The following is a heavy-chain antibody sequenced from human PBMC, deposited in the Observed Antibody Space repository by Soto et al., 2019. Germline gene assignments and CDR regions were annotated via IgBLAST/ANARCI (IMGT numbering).Heavy chain of an antibody. CDR2: INTGNGNT. CDR1: GYSFSNYA. Sequence: QVPLVQSGAEVKKPGASVKVSCKASGYSFSNYAIHWVRQAPGQRLEWMGWINTGNGNTEYSQKFQGRVTITRDTSASTAYLEVSSLRSEDTAMYYCARDSTVATSYAFGVWGPGTMVIVSS. J-gene: IGHJ3*01. CDR3: ARDSTVATSYAFGV. V-gene: IGHV1-3*04. D-gene: IGHD6-19*01.